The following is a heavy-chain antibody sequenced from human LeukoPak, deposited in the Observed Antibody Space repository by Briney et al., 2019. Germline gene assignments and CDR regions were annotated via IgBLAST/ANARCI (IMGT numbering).Heavy chain of an antibody. CDR1: GFTFSSYT. V-gene: IGHV3-21*01. CDR2: ISSSSSYI. D-gene: IGHD3-10*02. CDR3: AELGITMIGGV. J-gene: IGHJ6*04. Sequence: GGSLRLSCAASGFTFSSYTMNWVRQAPGKGLEWVSSISSSSSYIYYADSVKGRFTISRDNAKNSLYLQMNSLRADDTAVYYCAELGITMIGGVWGKGTTVTISS.